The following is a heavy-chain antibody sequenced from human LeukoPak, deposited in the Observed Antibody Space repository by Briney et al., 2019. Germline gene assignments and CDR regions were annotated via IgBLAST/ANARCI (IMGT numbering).Heavy chain of an antibody. CDR3: ARGIGYCSSTSCPNWFDP. CDR2: INPNSGGT. CDR1: GYTFTGYY. Sequence: ASVKVSCKASGYTFTGYYMHWVRQAPGQVLEWMGWINPNSGGTNYAQKFQGWVTMTRDTSISTAYMELSRLRSDDTAVYYCARGIGYCSSTSCPNWFDPWGQGTLVTVSS. J-gene: IGHJ5*02. V-gene: IGHV1-2*04. D-gene: IGHD2-2*01.